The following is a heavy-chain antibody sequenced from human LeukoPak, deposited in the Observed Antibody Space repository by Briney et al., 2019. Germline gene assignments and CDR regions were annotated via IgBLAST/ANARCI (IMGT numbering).Heavy chain of an antibody. CDR3: TKVAKYYYGPETYYFFEH. CDR2: INQDGSEK. Sequence: GGSLRLSCAASGFTFTTYWMSWVRQAPGKGLEWVANINQDGSEKYFVDSVKGRFTISRDNAKNSLYLQMNSLRVEDTAVYYCTKVAKYYYGPETYYFFEHWGQGTPVTASS. D-gene: IGHD3-10*01. J-gene: IGHJ4*02. CDR1: GFTFTTYW. V-gene: IGHV3-7*01.